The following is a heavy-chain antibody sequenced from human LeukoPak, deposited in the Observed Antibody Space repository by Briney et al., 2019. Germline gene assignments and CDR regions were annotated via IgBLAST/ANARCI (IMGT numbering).Heavy chain of an antibody. CDR2: FDPEDGET. D-gene: IGHD1-26*01. CDR1: GYTLTELS. V-gene: IGHV1-24*01. J-gene: IGHJ4*02. Sequence: ASVKVSCKVSGYTLTELSVHWVRQAPGKGLEWMGGFDPEDGETIYAQKFQGRVTMTEDTSTDTAYMELSSLRSEDTAVYYCATDHGGGSYKEGVRYWGQGTLVTVSS. CDR3: ATDHGGGSYKEGVRY.